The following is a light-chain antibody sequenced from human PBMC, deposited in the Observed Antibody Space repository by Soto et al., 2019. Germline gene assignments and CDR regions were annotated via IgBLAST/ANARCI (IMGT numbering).Light chain of an antibody. V-gene: IGKV1-39*01. CDR1: QNISIF. Sequence: DIQMTQSPSSLSASVGDRDTITCRASQNISIFLNWYQQRPGKAPKLLIYGATSCQSGVPSRFSGSGSGTDFTLTISDLQPEDYATYFCQQSFITPPYTFGQGTKVDIK. CDR3: QQSFITPPYT. J-gene: IGKJ2*01. CDR2: GAT.